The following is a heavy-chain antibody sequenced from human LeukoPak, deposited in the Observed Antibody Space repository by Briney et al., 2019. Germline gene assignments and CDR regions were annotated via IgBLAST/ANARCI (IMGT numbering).Heavy chain of an antibody. CDR3: ARRVYDYYYYMDV. D-gene: IGHD2/OR15-2a*01. Sequence: SETLSLTCTVSGASVTNGLYYWSWIRQTPGKGLEWIGYIDYRGNTKYNPSLQSRVFIFVDTSESQFSLRLSSVTAADTGVYYCARRVYDYYYYMDVWGSGTTVTVSS. V-gene: IGHV4-61*01. CDR2: IDYRGNT. CDR1: GASVTNGLYY. J-gene: IGHJ6*03.